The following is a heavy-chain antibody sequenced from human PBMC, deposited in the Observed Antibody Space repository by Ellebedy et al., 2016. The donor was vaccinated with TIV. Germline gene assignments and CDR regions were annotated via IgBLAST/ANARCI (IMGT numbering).Heavy chain of an antibody. V-gene: IGHV1-3*01. CDR1: GYTFTSYA. CDR2: INAGNGNT. CDR3: ARATMVRGVIKSWFDP. J-gene: IGHJ5*02. D-gene: IGHD3-10*01. Sequence: ASVKVSXKASGYTFTSYAMHWVRQAPGQRLEWMGWINAGNGNTKYSQKFQGRVTITRDTSASTAYMELSSLRSEDTAVYYCARATMVRGVIKSWFDPWGQGTLVTVSS.